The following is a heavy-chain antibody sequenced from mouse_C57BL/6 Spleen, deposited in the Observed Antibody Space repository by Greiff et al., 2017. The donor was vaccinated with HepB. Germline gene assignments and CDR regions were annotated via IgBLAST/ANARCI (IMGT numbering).Heavy chain of an antibody. J-gene: IGHJ2*01. Sequence: QVTLKESGPGILRSSQTLSLTCSFSGFSLSTSGMGVSWIRQPSGKGLEWLAHIYWDDDKRYNPSLKSRLTISKDTSRNQVFLKITSVDTADTATYYCARSELDYFDYWGQGTTLTVSS. CDR3: ARSELDYFDY. V-gene: IGHV8-12*01. CDR2: IYWDDDK. CDR1: GFSLSTSGMG. D-gene: IGHD4-1*01.